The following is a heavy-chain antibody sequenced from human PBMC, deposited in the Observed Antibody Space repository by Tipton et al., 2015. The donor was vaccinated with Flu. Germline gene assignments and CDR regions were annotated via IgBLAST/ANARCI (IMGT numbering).Heavy chain of an antibody. CDR2: IDHSETA. Sequence: TLSLTCVVSGGSFSGYNAMWIRQRPGKGLEWIGEIDHSETASYTPSLRGRVTMSLDSSKQQLSLTVRSVSAADTAVYYCARSFRVAVIGGLDVWGQGTTVTVSS. V-gene: IGHV4-34*01. D-gene: IGHD2-21*01. J-gene: IGHJ6*02. CDR3: ARSFRVAVIGGLDV. CDR1: GGSFSGYN.